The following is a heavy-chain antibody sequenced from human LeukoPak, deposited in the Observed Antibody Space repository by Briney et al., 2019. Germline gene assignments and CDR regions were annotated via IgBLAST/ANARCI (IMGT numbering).Heavy chain of an antibody. CDR3: ARVSIVATIFDY. J-gene: IGHJ4*02. V-gene: IGHV3-30*04. CDR1: GFTFSSYA. CDR2: ISYDGSNK. Sequence: GGSLRLSCAASGFTFSSYAMHWVRQAPGKGLEWVAVISYDGSNKYYADSVKGRFNIPRDNSKNTLYLQMNSLRAEDTAVYYCARVSIVATIFDYWGQGPLVTVSS. D-gene: IGHD5-12*01.